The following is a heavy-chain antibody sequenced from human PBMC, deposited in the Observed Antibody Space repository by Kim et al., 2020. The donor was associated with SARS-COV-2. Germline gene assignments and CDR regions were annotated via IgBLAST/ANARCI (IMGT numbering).Heavy chain of an antibody. J-gene: IGHJ4*02. Sequence: GGSLRLSCAASGFTFSTYAMSWVRQAPGKGLEWVSVISTNGDTTYYADSVKGRFTISRDNSKNTLYLQMNSLRVEDAALYYCAKDLVRGAGLFDYWGQGTLVTVSS. CDR1: GFTFSTYA. CDR3: AKDLVRGAGLFDY. CDR2: ISTNGDTT. V-gene: IGHV3-23*01.